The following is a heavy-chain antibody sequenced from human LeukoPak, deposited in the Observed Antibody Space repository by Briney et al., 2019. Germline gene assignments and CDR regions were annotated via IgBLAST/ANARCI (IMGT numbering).Heavy chain of an antibody. V-gene: IGHV3-23*01. Sequence: PAGGSLSFSCAAPGFTFTSYAMGWVRQAPGKGLEWVSAISGSGGSTYYADSVKGRFTISRDNSKNTLYLQMNSLRAEDTAVYYCAKRNDAFDIWGQGTMVTVSS. CDR1: GFTFTSYA. J-gene: IGHJ3*02. D-gene: IGHD1-14*01. CDR2: ISGSGGST. CDR3: AKRNDAFDI.